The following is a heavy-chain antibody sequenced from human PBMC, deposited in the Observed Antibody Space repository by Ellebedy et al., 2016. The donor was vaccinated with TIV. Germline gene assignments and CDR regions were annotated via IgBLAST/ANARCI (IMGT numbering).Heavy chain of an antibody. J-gene: IGHJ4*02. V-gene: IGHV5-51*01. CDR3: ARHSTPYSGYHTDFDF. Sequence: PGGSLRLSCKGSGYSFSHYWIGWVRQMPGKGLEWIGIVYPDDSDTRYSPSFQGQVTISAANYISTAYLHWSSLKASDTATYYCARHSTPYSGYHTDFDFWGQGTLVTVSS. CDR1: GYSFSHYW. D-gene: IGHD5-12*01. CDR2: VYPDDSDT.